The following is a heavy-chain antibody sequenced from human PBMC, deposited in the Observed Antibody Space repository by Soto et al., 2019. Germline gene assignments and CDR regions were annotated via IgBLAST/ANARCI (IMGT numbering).Heavy chain of an antibody. V-gene: IGHV1-2*04. CDR2: INPESGST. J-gene: IGHJ6*02. Sequence: QGQLVQSVAEVKKPGASVKVYCKAAEYTFSAYYLEWVRQAPGQGLEWMGWINPESGSTKYGQKFQGWVTMTRETPISTAYVELNSLSPDDTATYYCGSGRGGVAGVRGPYFAIDVWGQVTACTVSS. CDR3: GSGRGGVAGVRGPYFAIDV. D-gene: IGHD6-19*01. CDR1: EYTFSAYY.